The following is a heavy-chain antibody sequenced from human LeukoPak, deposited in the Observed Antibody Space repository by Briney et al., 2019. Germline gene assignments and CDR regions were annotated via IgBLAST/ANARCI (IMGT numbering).Heavy chain of an antibody. V-gene: IGHV3-23*01. D-gene: IGHD3-22*01. Sequence: PGGSLRLSCAASGFTFSSYAMSWVRQAPGKGLEWVSAISGSGGSTYYADSVKGRFTISRDNSKNTLYLQMNSLRAEDTAVYYCASGDYYDSSGPDRGRGAFDIWGQGTMVTVSS. CDR3: ASGDYYDSSGPDRGRGAFDI. CDR2: ISGSGGST. J-gene: IGHJ3*02. CDR1: GFTFSSYA.